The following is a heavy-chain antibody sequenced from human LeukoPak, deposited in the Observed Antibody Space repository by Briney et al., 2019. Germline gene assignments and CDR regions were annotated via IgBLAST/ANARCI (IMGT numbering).Heavy chain of an antibody. V-gene: IGHV4-4*09. J-gene: IGHJ4*02. D-gene: IGHD2-8*02. CDR1: GGSISSYY. CDR3: ARHSLNWAFEY. CDR2: IYTSGNT. Sequence: SETLSLTCAVSGGSISSYYWSWIRQPPGKGLEWIGYIYTSGNTNYNPSLKSRVTISVDTSKNQFSLKLSSVTAADTAVYYCARHSLNWAFEYWGQGTLVTVSS.